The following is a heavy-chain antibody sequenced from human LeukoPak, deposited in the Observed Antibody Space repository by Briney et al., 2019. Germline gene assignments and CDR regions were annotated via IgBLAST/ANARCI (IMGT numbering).Heavy chain of an antibody. CDR1: GFTFSSYA. CDR3: ARDDVGGDYVLDY. V-gene: IGHV3-30-3*01. J-gene: IGHJ4*02. D-gene: IGHD4-17*01. Sequence: GGSLRLSCAASGFTFSSYAIHWVRQAPDKGLEWVAVISYDGSKKYYADSVKGRFTISRDNSKNTLYLQMSSLRIEDTAVYYCARDDVGGDYVLDYWGQGTLVTVSS. CDR2: ISYDGSKK.